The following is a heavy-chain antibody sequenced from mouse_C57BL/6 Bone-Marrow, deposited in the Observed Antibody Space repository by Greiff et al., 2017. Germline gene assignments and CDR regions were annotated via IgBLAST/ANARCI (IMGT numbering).Heavy chain of an antibody. CDR1: GFTFSSYA. Sequence: EVNLVESGGGLVKPGGSLKLSCAASGFTFSSYAMSWVRQTPEKRLEWVATISDGGSYTYYPDNVKGRFTISRDNAKNNLYLQMSHLKSEDTAMYYCARHGLYAMDYWGQGTSVTVSS. D-gene: IGHD1-2*01. V-gene: IGHV5-4*03. CDR3: ARHGLYAMDY. J-gene: IGHJ4*01. CDR2: ISDGGSYT.